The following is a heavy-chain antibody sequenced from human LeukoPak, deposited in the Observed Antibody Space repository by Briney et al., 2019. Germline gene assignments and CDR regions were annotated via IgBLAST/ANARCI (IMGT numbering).Heavy chain of an antibody. D-gene: IGHD6-6*01. CDR3: ARDGTGRSSSFDY. V-gene: IGHV3-74*01. Sequence: PGGSLRLSCAASGSGFTFNNYWMHWVRQAPGKGLVWVSRINADGSTTSYADSVRGRFTISRDNAKNSLYLQMNSLRAEDTAVYYCARDGTGRSSSFDYWGQGTLVTVSS. CDR2: INADGSTT. J-gene: IGHJ4*02. CDR1: GSGFTFNNYW.